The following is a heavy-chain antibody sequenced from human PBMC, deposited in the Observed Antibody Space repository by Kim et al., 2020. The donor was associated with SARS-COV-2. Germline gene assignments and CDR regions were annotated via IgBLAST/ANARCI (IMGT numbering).Heavy chain of an antibody. CDR1: GVTFSSYG. J-gene: IGHJ4*02. V-gene: IGHV3-74*01. Sequence: GGSLRLSCAASGVTFSSYGMHWVRQAPGKGLVWVSLINSDGSSKSYADSVKGRFTISRDNAKNTLYLQMNSLRAEDTAVYYCARGDHYYDSSSPSYWGQGTLVTVSS. D-gene: IGHD3-22*01. CDR2: INSDGSSK. CDR3: ARGDHYYDSSSPSY.